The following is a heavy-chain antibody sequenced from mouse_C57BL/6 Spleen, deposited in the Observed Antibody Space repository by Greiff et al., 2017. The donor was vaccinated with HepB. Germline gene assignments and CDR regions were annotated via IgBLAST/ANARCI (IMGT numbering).Heavy chain of an antibody. CDR1: GFTFSDYG. CDR3: ARGDYGSSLFGY. Sequence: DVKLVESGGGLVKPGGSLKLSCAASGFTFSDYGMHWVRQAPEKGLEWVAYISSGSSTIYYADTVKGRFTISRENAKNTLFLQMTSLRSEDTAMYYCARGDYGSSLFGYWGHGTLVTVSA. V-gene: IGHV5-17*01. CDR2: ISSGSSTI. D-gene: IGHD1-1*01. J-gene: IGHJ3*01.